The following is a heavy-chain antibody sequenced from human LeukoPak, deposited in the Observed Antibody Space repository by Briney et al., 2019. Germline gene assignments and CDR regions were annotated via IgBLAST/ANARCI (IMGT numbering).Heavy chain of an antibody. Sequence: SETLSLTCTVSGGSISSYCWSWIRQPPGKGLEWIGEINHSGSTNYNPSLKSRVTISVDTSKNQFSLKLSSVTAADTAVYYCARDAHILTGPPDIWGQGTMVTVSS. J-gene: IGHJ3*02. V-gene: IGHV4-34*01. CDR1: GGSISSYC. CDR2: INHSGST. D-gene: IGHD3-9*01. CDR3: ARDAHILTGPPDI.